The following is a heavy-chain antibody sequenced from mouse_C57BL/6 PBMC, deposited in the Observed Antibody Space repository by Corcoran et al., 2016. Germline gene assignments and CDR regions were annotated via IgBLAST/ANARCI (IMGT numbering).Heavy chain of an antibody. J-gene: IGHJ2*01. CDR3: ASDYYGSSYRNYFDY. V-gene: IGHV9-3*01. CDR2: INTYSGVP. D-gene: IGHD1-1*01. CDR1: GYTFTTYG. Sequence: QIQLVQSGPELKKPGETVKISCKASGYTFTTYGMSWVKQAPGKGLKWMGWINTYSGVPTYADDFKGRFAFSLETSASTAYLQINNLKNEDTATDFCASDYYGSSYRNYFDYWGQGTTLTVSS.